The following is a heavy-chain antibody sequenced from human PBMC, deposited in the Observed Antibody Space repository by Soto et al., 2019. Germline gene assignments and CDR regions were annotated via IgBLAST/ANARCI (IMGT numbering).Heavy chain of an antibody. CDR2: IIPIFGTA. CDR1: GGTFSSYA. V-gene: IGHV1-69*01. D-gene: IGHD2-2*01. Sequence: QVQLVQSGAEVKKPGSSVKVSCKASGGTFSSYAISWVRQAPGQGLEWMGGIIPIFGTANYAQKFQGRVTITAAESTSTAYMELSSLRSEDTAVYYCASPHRPHDLRGVVPAAIGGYYYYYGMDVWGQGTTVTVSS. J-gene: IGHJ6*02. CDR3: ASPHRPHDLRGVVPAAIGGYYYYYGMDV.